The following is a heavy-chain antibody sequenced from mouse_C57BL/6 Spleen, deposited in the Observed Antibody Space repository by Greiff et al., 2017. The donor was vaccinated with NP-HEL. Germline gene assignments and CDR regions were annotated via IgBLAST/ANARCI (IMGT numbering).Heavy chain of an antibody. D-gene: IGHD2-1*01. CDR2: INPSTGGT. CDR3: ARGGRSTMVAYYAMDY. J-gene: IGHJ4*01. CDR1: GYSFTGYY. V-gene: IGHV1-42*01. Sequence: VQLQQSGPELVKPGASVKISCKASGYSFTGYYMNWVKQSPEKSLEWIGEINPSTGGTTYNQKFKAKATLTVDKSSSTAYMQLKSLTSEDSAVYYCARGGRSTMVAYYAMDYWGQGTSVTVSS.